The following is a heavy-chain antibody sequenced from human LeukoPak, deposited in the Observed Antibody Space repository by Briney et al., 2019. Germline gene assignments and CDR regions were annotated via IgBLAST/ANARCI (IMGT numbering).Heavy chain of an antibody. CDR2: IIPIFGTA. Sequence: SVKVSCTASGGTFSSYAISWVRQAPGQGLEWMGGIIPIFGTANYAQKFQGRVTITADESTSTAYMELSSLRSEDTAVYYCAREVGYYDSSGHFDYWGQGTLVTVSP. J-gene: IGHJ4*02. V-gene: IGHV1-69*01. CDR3: AREVGYYDSSGHFDY. CDR1: GGTFSSYA. D-gene: IGHD3-22*01.